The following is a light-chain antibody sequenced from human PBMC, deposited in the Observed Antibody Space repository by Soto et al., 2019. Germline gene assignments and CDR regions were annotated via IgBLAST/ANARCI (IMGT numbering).Light chain of an antibody. CDR1: QSVSSSY. V-gene: IGKV3-11*01. CDR3: QQRSNWPPWT. J-gene: IGKJ1*01. CDR2: DAS. Sequence: EIVLTQSPGTLSLSPGERATLSCRASQSVSSSYLAWYQQKPGQAPRLLIYDASNRATGIPARFSGSGSGTDFTLTISSLDPEDFGVYYCQQRSNWPPWTFGQGTKVEIK.